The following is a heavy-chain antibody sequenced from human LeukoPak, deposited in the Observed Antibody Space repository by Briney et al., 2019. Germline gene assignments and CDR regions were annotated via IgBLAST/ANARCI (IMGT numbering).Heavy chain of an antibody. D-gene: IGHD4-17*01. V-gene: IGHV3-23*01. CDR2: ISGSGGST. CDR3: AKDSPGEPHYYYYYGMDV. J-gene: IGHJ6*02. Sequence: TGGSLRLSCAASGFTFSSYAMSWVRQAPGKGLEWVSAISGSGGSTYYADSVKGRFTISRDNSKNTLYLQMNSLRAEDTAVYYCAKDSPGEPHYYYYYGMDVWGQGTTVTVSS. CDR1: GFTFSSYA.